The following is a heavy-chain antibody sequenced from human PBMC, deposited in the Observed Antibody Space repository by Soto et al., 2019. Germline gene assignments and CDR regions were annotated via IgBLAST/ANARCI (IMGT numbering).Heavy chain of an antibody. CDR3: ARSYCSGGSCYSHYYYYMDV. CDR1: GGSISSYY. V-gene: IGHV4-59*01. Sequence: SETLSLTCTVSGGSISSYYWSWIRQPPGKGLEWIGYIYYSGSTNYNPSLKSRVTISVDTSKNQFSLKLSSVTAADTAVYYCARSYCSGGSCYSHYYYYMDVWGKGTTVTVSS. J-gene: IGHJ6*03. CDR2: IYYSGST. D-gene: IGHD2-15*01.